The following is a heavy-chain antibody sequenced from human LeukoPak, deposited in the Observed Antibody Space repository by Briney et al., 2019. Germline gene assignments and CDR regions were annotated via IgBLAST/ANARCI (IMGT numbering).Heavy chain of an antibody. CDR3: ARGRPTIFGVVIIFQPDYFDY. V-gene: IGHV4-34*01. Sequence: SETLSLTCAVYGGSFSGYYWSWIRQPPGKGLEWIGEINYSGSTNYNPSLKSRVTISVDTSQNQFSLKLSSVTAADTAVYYCARGRPTIFGVVIIFQPDYFDYWGQGTLVTVSS. J-gene: IGHJ4*02. D-gene: IGHD3-3*01. CDR1: GGSFSGYY. CDR2: INYSGST.